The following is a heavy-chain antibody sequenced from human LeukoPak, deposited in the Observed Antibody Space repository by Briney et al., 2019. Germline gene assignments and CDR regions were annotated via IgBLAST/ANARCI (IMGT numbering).Heavy chain of an antibody. D-gene: IGHD1-26*01. CDR1: GFTFSSYW. CDR3: AKMFGGSYTYFDY. CDR2: IKQDGSEK. Sequence: GGSLRLSCAASGFTFSSYWMSWVRQAPGKGLEWVANIKQDGSEKYYVDSVKGRFTISRDNAKNSLYLQMNSLRAEDTAVYYCAKMFGGSYTYFDYWGQGTLVTVSS. V-gene: IGHV3-7*01. J-gene: IGHJ4*02.